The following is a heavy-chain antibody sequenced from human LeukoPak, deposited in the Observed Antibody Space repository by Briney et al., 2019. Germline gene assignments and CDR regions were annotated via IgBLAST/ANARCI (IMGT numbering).Heavy chain of an antibody. CDR2: TYYRSKWYN. V-gene: IGHV6-1*01. J-gene: IGHJ5*02. Sequence: SQTLSLTCAISGDSVSSSSGAWNRVRQSPSRGLEWLARTYYRSKWYNDYAVSVKSRITITRDTSKNQFSLQLNSVTPEDTAIYYCARDPGGGGFDPWGRGTLVTVSS. D-gene: IGHD3-16*01. CDR1: GDSVSSSSGA. CDR3: ARDPGGGGFDP.